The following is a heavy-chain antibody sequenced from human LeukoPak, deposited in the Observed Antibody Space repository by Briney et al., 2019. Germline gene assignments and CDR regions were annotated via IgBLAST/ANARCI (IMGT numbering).Heavy chain of an antibody. Sequence: GGSLRLSCAASGLTFSSYSMNWVRQAPGPGLEWVSSISSSSNYIYYAHSVKCRFTIYRDNAKKSLYLQINILRAEDTAVYYCARTRGATSLVYFDYWGQGTLVTVSA. CDR3: ARTRGATSLVYFDY. D-gene: IGHD1-26*01. CDR1: GLTFSSYS. V-gene: IGHV3-21*01. J-gene: IGHJ4*02. CDR2: ISSSSNYI.